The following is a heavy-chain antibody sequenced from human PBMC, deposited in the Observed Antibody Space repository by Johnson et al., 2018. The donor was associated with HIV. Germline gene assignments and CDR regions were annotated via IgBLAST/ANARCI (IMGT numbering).Heavy chain of an antibody. Sequence: QVQLVESGGGLVKPGGSLRLSCAASGFTFSDYYMSWIRQAPAKGLEWISYISTGGTTIYYADSVKGRFTISRDNAKNTLYLQMNSLRAEDTAVYYRAKDRYSSSSVGAFDIWGQGTMVTVSS. J-gene: IGHJ3*02. CDR1: GFTFSDYY. D-gene: IGHD6-6*01. CDR2: ISTGGTTI. V-gene: IGHV3-11*04. CDR3: AKDRYSSSSVGAFDI.